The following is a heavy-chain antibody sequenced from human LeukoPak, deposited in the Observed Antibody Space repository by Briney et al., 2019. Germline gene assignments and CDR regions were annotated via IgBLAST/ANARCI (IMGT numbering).Heavy chain of an antibody. CDR1: GFSFSIYG. J-gene: IGHJ6*02. CDR2: ISYDGNIE. Sequence: PGRSLRLSCVASGFSFSIYGMHWVRQAPGKGLEWVAVISYDGNIEYFADSVKGRFTISRGNSNNTLYLQMNSLRAEDTAVYYCAKDEGEGYYYYYGMDVWGLGTTVTVSS. CDR3: AKDEGEGYYYYYGMDV. V-gene: IGHV3-30*18. D-gene: IGHD2-15*01.